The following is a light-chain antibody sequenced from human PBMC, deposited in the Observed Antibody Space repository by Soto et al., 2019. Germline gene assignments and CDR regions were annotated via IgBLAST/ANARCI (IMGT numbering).Light chain of an antibody. Sequence: QSALTQPASVSGSPGQSITISCTGTSSDVGGYNYVSWYQQHPGKAPKLMIYDVSNRPSGVSNRFSGSKSGNTASLTISGLQAEDVADYYCSSYTCISTLVFGTGTKITVL. V-gene: IGLV2-14*01. CDR2: DVS. J-gene: IGLJ1*01. CDR3: SSYTCISTLV. CDR1: SSDVGGYNY.